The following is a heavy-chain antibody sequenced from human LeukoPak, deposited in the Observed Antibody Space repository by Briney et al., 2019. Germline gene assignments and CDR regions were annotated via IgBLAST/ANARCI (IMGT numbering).Heavy chain of an antibody. Sequence: SETLSLTCAVYGGSFSGYYWSWTRQPPGKGLEWIGEINHSGSTNYNPSLKSRVTISVDASKNQFSLKLSSVTAADTAVYYCARGNYGGTFDYWGQGTLVTVSS. J-gene: IGHJ4*02. D-gene: IGHD4-23*01. V-gene: IGHV4-34*01. CDR3: ARGNYGGTFDY. CDR2: INHSGST. CDR1: GGSFSGYY.